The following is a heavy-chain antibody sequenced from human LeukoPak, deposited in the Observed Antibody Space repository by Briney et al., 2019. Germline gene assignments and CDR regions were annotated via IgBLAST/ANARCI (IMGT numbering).Heavy chain of an antibody. V-gene: IGHV3-23*01. D-gene: IGHD1-26*01. J-gene: IGHJ4*02. CDR3: AKLGATDSYGSDY. CDR2: ISDSGGST. Sequence: PGGSLRLSCAASGFTFSTFAMTWVRQAPGKGLEWVSAISDSGGSTYYADSVKGRFTISRDNSKNTLYLQMNSLRAEDTAVYYCAKLGATDSYGSDYWGQGTLVTVSS. CDR1: GFTFSTFA.